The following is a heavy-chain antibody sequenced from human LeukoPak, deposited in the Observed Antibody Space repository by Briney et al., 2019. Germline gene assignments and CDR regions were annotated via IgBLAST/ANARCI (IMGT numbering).Heavy chain of an antibody. Sequence: SETLSLTCTVSGGSIGSSSYYWGWIRQPPGKGLEWIGSIYYSGSTNYNPSLKSRVTMSVDTSKNQFSLKLSSVTAADTAVYYCARDQEWLVQDYYYYYMDVWGKGTTVTVSS. D-gene: IGHD6-19*01. V-gene: IGHV4-39*07. J-gene: IGHJ6*03. CDR2: IYYSGST. CDR3: ARDQEWLVQDYYYYYMDV. CDR1: GGSIGSSSYY.